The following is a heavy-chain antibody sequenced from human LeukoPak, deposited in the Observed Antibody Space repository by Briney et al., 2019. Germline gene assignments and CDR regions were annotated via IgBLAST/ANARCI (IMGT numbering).Heavy chain of an antibody. CDR2: INHSGST. Sequence: KPSETLSLTCAVYGGSFSGYYWSWIRQPPGKGPEWIGEINHSGSTNYNPSLKSRVTISVDTSKNQLSLKLSSVTAADTAVYYCARWAYCSSTSCYGRYYYYYMDVWGKGTTVTVSS. D-gene: IGHD2-2*01. J-gene: IGHJ6*03. CDR3: ARWAYCSSTSCYGRYYYYYMDV. CDR1: GGSFSGYY. V-gene: IGHV4-34*01.